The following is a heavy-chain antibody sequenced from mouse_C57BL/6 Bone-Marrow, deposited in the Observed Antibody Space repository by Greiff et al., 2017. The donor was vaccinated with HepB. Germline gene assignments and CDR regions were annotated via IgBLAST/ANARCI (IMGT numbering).Heavy chain of an antibody. D-gene: IGHD4-1*01. Sequence: EVMLVESGGGLVKPGGSLKLSCAASGFTFSSYAMSWVRQTPEKRLEWVATISDGGSYTYYPDNVKGRFTISRDNAKNNLYLQMSHLKSEDTAMYYCAELGRDYWGQGTTLTVSS. CDR1: GFTFSSYA. J-gene: IGHJ2*01. CDR2: ISDGGSYT. V-gene: IGHV5-4*03. CDR3: AELGRDY.